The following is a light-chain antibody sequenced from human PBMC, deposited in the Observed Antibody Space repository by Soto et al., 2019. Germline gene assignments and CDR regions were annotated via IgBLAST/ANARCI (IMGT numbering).Light chain of an antibody. CDR2: GAS. CDR3: QQYGNSPMYT. Sequence: EIVLTQSPGTLSLSPGERATLSCRASQSVSSSHLTWYQQKPGQAPRLLIYGASSRATGIPEGFSGSGSGTDFTLTISRLVPADFAVYYCQQYGNSPMYTFGQGTKLEIK. V-gene: IGKV3-20*01. CDR1: QSVSSSH. J-gene: IGKJ2*01.